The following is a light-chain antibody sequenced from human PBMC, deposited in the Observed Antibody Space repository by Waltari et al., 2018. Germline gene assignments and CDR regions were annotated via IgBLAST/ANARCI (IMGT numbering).Light chain of an antibody. CDR3: QSYDSSLGGFWV. CDR1: SSNIGAGYD. V-gene: IGLV1-40*01. Sequence: QSVLTQPPSVSGAPGQRVTISCTGSSSNIGAGYDVHWYQQLPGTAPKLLIYGNSNRPSGVPDRFSGSKSDTSASLAITGLQAEDEADYYCQSYDSSLGGFWVFGGGTKLTVL. CDR2: GNS. J-gene: IGLJ3*02.